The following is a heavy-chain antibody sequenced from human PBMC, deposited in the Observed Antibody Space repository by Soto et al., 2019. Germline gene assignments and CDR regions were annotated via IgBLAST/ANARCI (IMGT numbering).Heavy chain of an antibody. CDR2: ISGNGGST. CDR3: ARDYCPGGVCYTIFDY. Sequence: EVQLVESGGNLAQPGGSLRLSCAASGFTFSTYPMHWVRQGPGTGLEYVAGISGNGGSTHYANSVKGRFTISRDNSKSTLYLQMGSLRAEDMAVYYCARDYCPGGVCYTIFDYWGLGTLVTVSS. CDR1: GFTFSTYP. D-gene: IGHD2-8*02. J-gene: IGHJ4*02. V-gene: IGHV3-64*01.